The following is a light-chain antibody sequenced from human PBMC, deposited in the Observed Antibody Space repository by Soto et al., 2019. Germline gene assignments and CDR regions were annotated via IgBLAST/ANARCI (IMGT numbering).Light chain of an antibody. J-gene: IGLJ1*01. CDR1: SSNIGGSY. Sequence: QSVLTQPPAVSAAPGQKVTISCSGSSSNIGGSYVSWYQQFPGKAPKLMIYEVSNRPSGVSNRFSGSKSGNTASLTISGLQAEDEADYYCSSYTSSSTYVFGTGTKLTVL. CDR3: SSYTSSSTYV. V-gene: IGLV2-14*01. CDR2: EVS.